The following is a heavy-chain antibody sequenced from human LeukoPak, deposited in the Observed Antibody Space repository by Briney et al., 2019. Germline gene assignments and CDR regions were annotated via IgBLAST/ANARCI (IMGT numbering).Heavy chain of an antibody. CDR3: ARDQRSESYYPWGWFXX. Sequence: TGGSLRLSCAASGFAVSTNYLSWVRQAPGKGLEWVSVIYSDGSTYYTDSVKGRFTISRDNSKNTLYLQMNSLRPEDTAVYYCARDQRSESYYPWGWFXXWGXGTLVT. CDR2: IYSDGST. V-gene: IGHV3-66*02. J-gene: IGHJ5*02. D-gene: IGHD1-26*01. CDR1: GFAVSTNY.